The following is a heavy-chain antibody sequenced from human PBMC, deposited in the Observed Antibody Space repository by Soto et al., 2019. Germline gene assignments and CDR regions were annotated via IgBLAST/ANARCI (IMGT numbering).Heavy chain of an antibody. CDR3: ARRDYEILAGYFCYYGMEV. J-gene: IGHJ6*01. D-gene: IGHD3-9*01. Sequence: GASVKVSCKASGYTFTSYYMHWVRQAPGQGLEWMGIINPSGGSPSYAQKFQGRVTMTRDTSISTAYMELTRLRSDDTSVYYCARRDYEILAGYFCYYGMEVWGQRTRVTVSS. CDR2: INPSGGSP. V-gene: IGHV1-46*01. CDR1: GYTFTSYY.